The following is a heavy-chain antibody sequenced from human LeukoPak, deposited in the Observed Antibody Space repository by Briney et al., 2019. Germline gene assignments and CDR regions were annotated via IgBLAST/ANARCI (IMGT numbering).Heavy chain of an antibody. V-gene: IGHV1-2*02. CDR3: ARGYCSSTSCSAFVDP. J-gene: IGHJ5*02. D-gene: IGHD2-2*01. Sequence: GASVKVSCKASGYTFTGYYMHWVRQAPGQGLEWMGWINPNSGGTNYAQKFQGRVTMTRDTSISTAYMELSRLRSDDTAMYYCARGYCSSTSCSAFVDPWGQGTLVTVSS. CDR2: INPNSGGT. CDR1: GYTFTGYY.